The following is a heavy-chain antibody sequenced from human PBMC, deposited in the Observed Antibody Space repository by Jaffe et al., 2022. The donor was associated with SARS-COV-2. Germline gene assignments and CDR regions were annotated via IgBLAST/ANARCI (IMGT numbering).Heavy chain of an antibody. Sequence: EVQLVESGGGLVQPGGSLRLSCSASGYTFSDHYMDWARQAPGKGLEWLGRIRNKASGYTTEYAASVKGRFIISRDDSENSVYLQMNSLQTEDTAVYYCGDFTWQRADMWGQGTMVTVSS. V-gene: IGHV3-72*01. J-gene: IGHJ3*02. CDR3: GDFTWQRADM. D-gene: IGHD5-12*01. CDR2: IRNKASGYTT. CDR1: GYTFSDHY.